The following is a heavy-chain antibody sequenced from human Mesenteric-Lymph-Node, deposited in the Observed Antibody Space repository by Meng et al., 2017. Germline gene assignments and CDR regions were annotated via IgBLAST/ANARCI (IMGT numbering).Heavy chain of an antibody. Sequence: QVQLQQWGAGLLKPSETLSLPCAVYGGSFSGYYWGWIRQPPGKGLEWIGEINHSGSTNYNPSLKSRVTISVDTSKNQFSLKLSSVTAADTAVYYCASWRYDSWGQGTLVTVSS. CDR3: ASWRYDS. V-gene: IGHV4-34*01. J-gene: IGHJ5*01. CDR2: INHSGST. CDR1: GGSFSGYY.